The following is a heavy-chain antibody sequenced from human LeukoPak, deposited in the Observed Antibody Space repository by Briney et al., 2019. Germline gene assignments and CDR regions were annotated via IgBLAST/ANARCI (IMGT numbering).Heavy chain of an antibody. Sequence: GASVKVSCKVSGYTLTELSMHWVRQAPGKGLEWMGGFDPEDGETIYAQKFQGRVTMTRDTSTSTVYMELSSLRSEDTAVYYCARGHPRIPANQQYCSSTSCPRQPDYWGQGTLVTVSS. CDR1: GYTLTELS. V-gene: IGHV1-24*01. J-gene: IGHJ4*02. D-gene: IGHD2-2*01. CDR2: FDPEDGET. CDR3: ARGHPRIPANQQYCSSTSCPRQPDY.